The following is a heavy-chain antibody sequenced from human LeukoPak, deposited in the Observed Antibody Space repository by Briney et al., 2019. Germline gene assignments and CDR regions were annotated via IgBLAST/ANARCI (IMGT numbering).Heavy chain of an antibody. CDR1: GFTFGDYA. D-gene: IGHD6-13*01. J-gene: IGHJ1*01. Sequence: GGSLRLSCTASGFTFGDYAMSWVRQDPGKGLEWVGFIRSKAYGGTTEYAASVKGRFTISRDDSKSIAYLQMNSLKTEDTAVYYCTISSSWYSEYFQHWGQGNLVTVSS. CDR3: TISSSWYSEYFQH. V-gene: IGHV3-49*04. CDR2: IRSKAYGGTT.